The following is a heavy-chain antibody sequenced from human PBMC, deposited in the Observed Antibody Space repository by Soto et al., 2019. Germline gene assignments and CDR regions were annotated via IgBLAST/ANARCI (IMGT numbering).Heavy chain of an antibody. CDR2: VSDTGLGT. J-gene: IGHJ5*01. Sequence: GSLRLSCAASGFTFRSYALSWVRQAPGKGLEWVSTVSDTGLGTYYAGSVTGRFTISRDNSRNTLYLQMNGLRAEDTAVYYCAKSFYDSSGFDSWGLGTLVTVSS. D-gene: IGHD3-22*01. V-gene: IGHV3-23*01. CDR3: AKSFYDSSGFDS. CDR1: GFTFRSYA.